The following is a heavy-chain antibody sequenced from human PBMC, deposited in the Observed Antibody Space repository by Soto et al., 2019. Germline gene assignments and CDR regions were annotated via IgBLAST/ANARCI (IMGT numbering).Heavy chain of an antibody. V-gene: IGHV1-8*01. D-gene: IGHD4-4*01. CDR1: RYTFISYD. J-gene: IGHJ4*02. CDR2: MKPKSANT. CDR3: ARSPSWVTTVTPDYVDY. Sequence: QVQLVQSGAEVKKPGASVKVSCKASRYTFISYDINWVRQATGQGLEWMGWMKPKSANTGYAQNFQGRVTMTRNTSISTAYMELSSLRSEDTAVYYCARSPSWVTTVTPDYVDYWVQGTLVTVSS.